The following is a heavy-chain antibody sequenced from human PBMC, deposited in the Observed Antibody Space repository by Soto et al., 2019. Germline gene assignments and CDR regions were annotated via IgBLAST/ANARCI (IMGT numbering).Heavy chain of an antibody. CDR1: GGSFSGYY. CDR3: ARASVQYGSGTYEGGSYYFAY. CDR2: ISYSGST. Sequence: QVQLQQWGAGLLKPSETLSLTCAVSGGSFSGYYWAWIRQPPGKGLEWIGQISYSGSTNYNPSLKSRVFISVGTSNNQFSLELSSVTAADTAVYYCARASVQYGSGTYEGGSYYFAYGGQGTLVTVSS. J-gene: IGHJ4*02. V-gene: IGHV4-34*01. D-gene: IGHD3-10*01.